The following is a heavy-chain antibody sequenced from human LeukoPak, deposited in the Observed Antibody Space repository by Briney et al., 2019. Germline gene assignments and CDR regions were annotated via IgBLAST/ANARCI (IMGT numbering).Heavy chain of an antibody. CDR2: ICYSGST. J-gene: IGHJ4*02. CDR3: ARDAPNYYYGSGSYFDY. CDR1: GGSISSGGYY. V-gene: IGHV4-31*03. D-gene: IGHD3-10*01. Sequence: SETLSLTCTVSGGSISSGGYYWSWIRQHPGKGLEWIGYICYSGSTYYNPSLKSRVTISVDTSKNQFSLKLSSVTAADTAVYYCARDAPNYYYGSGSYFDYWGQGTLVTVSS.